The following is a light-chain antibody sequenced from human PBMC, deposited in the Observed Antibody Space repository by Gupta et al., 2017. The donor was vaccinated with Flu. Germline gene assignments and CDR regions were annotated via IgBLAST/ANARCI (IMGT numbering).Light chain of an antibody. CDR3: SSYAGNNNVV. V-gene: IGLV2-8*01. CDR1: SSDVGGSNY. Sequence: QSALHQPPSASGSPGQSVTISCTGTSSDVGGSNYVSWYQQHPGKAPKLMIYEVTKRSSGVPDRFSGSKSANTASLIVSGLQAEDEADYYCSSYAGNNNVVFGGGTKLTVL. CDR2: EVT. J-gene: IGLJ3*02.